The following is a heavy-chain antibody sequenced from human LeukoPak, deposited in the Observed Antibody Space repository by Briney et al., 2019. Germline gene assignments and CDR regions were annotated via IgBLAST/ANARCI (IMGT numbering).Heavy chain of an antibody. D-gene: IGHD3-10*01. CDR1: GGSISSGSYY. CDR2: IYTSGST. CDR3: ASLYGSGSGDFDY. Sequence: PSQTLSLTCTVSGGSISSGSYYWSWIRQPAGKGLEWIGRIYTSGSTNYNPSLKSRVTISVDTSKNQFSLKLSSVTAADTAVYYCASLYGSGSGDFDYWGQGTLVTVSS. J-gene: IGHJ4*02. V-gene: IGHV4-61*02.